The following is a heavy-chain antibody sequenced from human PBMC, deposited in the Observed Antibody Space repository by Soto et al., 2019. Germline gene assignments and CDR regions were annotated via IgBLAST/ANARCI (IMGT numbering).Heavy chain of an antibody. J-gene: IGHJ5*02. V-gene: IGHV1-18*01. CDR1: GYTFTRYG. CDR3: ARDVLRYCSSTSCTWFDP. CDR2: ISAYNGNT. Sequence: ASVKVSCKASGYTFTRYGISWVRQAPGQGLEWMGWISAYNGNTNYAQKLQGRVTMTTDTSTSTAYMELRSLRSDDTAVYYCARDVLRYCSSTSCTWFDPWGQGTLGTV. D-gene: IGHD2-2*01.